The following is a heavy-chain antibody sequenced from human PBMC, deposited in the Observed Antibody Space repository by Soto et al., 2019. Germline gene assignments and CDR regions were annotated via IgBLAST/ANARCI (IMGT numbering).Heavy chain of an antibody. D-gene: IGHD1-1*01. CDR2: ISGSGGST. J-gene: IGHJ6*03. CDR3: VKSGLEGGWFNYLYHYMDV. V-gene: IGHV3-23*01. CDR1: GVTFSSYA. Sequence: EVQLLESGGGLVQPGGSLRLSCAASGVTFSSYAMSWVRQGPGKGLEWVSVISGSGGSTYYADSVKGRFTISRDNSKNTLYLEMNSLRAEDTAVYYCVKSGLEGGWFNYLYHYMDVWGKGTTVTVSS.